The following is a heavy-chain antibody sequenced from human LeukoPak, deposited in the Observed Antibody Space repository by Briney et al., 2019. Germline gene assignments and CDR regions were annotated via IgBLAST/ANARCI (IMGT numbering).Heavy chain of an antibody. D-gene: IGHD1-26*01. V-gene: IGHV1-69*04. CDR3: ARGRVGYSGSYSGAFDI. CDR2: IIPILGIA. CDR1: GYTFTSYG. Sequence: SVKVSCKASGYTFTSYGISWVRQAPGQGLEWMGRIIPILGIANYAQKFQGRVTITADKSTSTAYMELSSLRSEDTAVYYCARGRVGYSGSYSGAFDIWGQGTMVTVSS. J-gene: IGHJ3*02.